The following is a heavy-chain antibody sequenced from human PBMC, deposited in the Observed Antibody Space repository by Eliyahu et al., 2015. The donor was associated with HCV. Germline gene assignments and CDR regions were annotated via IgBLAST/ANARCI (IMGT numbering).Heavy chain of an antibody. D-gene: IGHD3-10*01. CDR1: GFTFSSYG. Sequence: QVQLVESGGGVVQPGGSLRLSCAASGFTFSSYGMHWVRQAPGKGLEWVAFIRYDGSNKYYADSVKGRFTISRDNSKNTLYLQMNSLRAEDTAVYYCAKGGVSYGMDVWGQGTTVTVSS. J-gene: IGHJ6*02. CDR2: IRYDGSNK. V-gene: IGHV3-30*02. CDR3: AKGGVSYGMDV.